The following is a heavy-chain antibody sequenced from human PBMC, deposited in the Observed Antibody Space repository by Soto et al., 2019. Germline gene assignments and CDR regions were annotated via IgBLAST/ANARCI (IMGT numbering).Heavy chain of an antibody. J-gene: IGHJ6*03. Sequence: QVQLQQWGAGLLKPSETLSLTCAVYGGSFSGYQWTWIRQTPGKRLEWIGEINDSGNINYNPSLKSRVTILVDTPKKQISLTLSSVTAADTAVYYCARGLIIWFGELSRRGGYYYYMDVWGKGTTVTVSS. D-gene: IGHD3-10*01. V-gene: IGHV4-34*01. CDR1: GGSFSGYQ. CDR3: ARGLIIWFGELSRRGGYYYYMDV. CDR2: INDSGNI.